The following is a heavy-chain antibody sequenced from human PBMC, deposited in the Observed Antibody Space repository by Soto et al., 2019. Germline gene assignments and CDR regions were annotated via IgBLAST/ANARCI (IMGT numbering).Heavy chain of an antibody. J-gene: IGHJ6*03. CDR3: ARGLRAARPSYYYYMDV. D-gene: IGHD6-6*01. V-gene: IGHV1-8*01. CDR1: GYTFTSYD. Sequence: GASVKVSCKASGYTFTSYDINWVRQAAGQGFEWMGWMNPNSGNTGYAQKFQGRVTMTRNTSISTAYMELSSLRSEDTAVYYCARGLRAARPSYYYYMDVWGKGPTVTVSS. CDR2: MNPNSGNT.